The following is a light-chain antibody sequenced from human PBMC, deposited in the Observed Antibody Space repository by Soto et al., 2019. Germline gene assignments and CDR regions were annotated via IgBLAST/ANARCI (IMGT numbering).Light chain of an antibody. Sequence: EIVMTQSPATLSVSPGERATLSCRASRSVRSNLAGYQQTPGQAPRSLICGASTRTTGIPARFSGSGFGTEFTLPISSLQSEDFAVYHCQQYNNWPPNTFGQGTRLEIK. J-gene: IGKJ5*01. CDR3: QQYNNWPPNT. CDR2: GAS. V-gene: IGKV3-15*01. CDR1: RSVRSN.